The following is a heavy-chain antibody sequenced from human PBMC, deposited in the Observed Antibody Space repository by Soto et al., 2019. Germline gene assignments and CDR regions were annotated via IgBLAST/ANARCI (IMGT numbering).Heavy chain of an antibody. D-gene: IGHD6-13*01. V-gene: IGHV4-39*07. CDR2: IFYVGYT. Sequence: SETLSLTCTVSGDSISGSPYCSGLIRQPPGKRLEWIGSIFYVGYTLYPPSLKSRVTISVDTSKNQFSLKLSSVTAADTAVYYCASILPYSSSWPDPQNYGMDVWGQGTTVTVSS. J-gene: IGHJ6*02. CDR3: ASILPYSSSWPDPQNYGMDV. CDR1: GDSISGSPYC.